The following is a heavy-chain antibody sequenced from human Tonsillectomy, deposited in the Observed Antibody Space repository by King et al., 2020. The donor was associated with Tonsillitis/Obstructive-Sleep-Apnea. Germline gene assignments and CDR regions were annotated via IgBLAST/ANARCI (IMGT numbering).Heavy chain of an antibody. V-gene: IGHV4-31*03. D-gene: IGHD3-3*01. CDR1: GGSISSGGYY. CDR2: IYYSGST. J-gene: IGHJ5*02. CDR3: ARGQYDFWRNWFDP. Sequence: QLQESGPGLVKPSQTLSLTCTVSGGSISSGGYYWIWIRQHPGKGLEWIGYIYYSGSTYYNPSLKSRVTISVDTSKNQFSLKLSSVTAADTAVYYCARGQYDFWRNWFDPWGQGTLVTVSS.